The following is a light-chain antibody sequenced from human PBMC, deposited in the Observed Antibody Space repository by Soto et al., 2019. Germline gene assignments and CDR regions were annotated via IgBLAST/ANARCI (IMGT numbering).Light chain of an antibody. J-gene: IGLJ2*01. CDR1: SGHSSYA. Sequence: QLVLTQSPSASASLGASVKLTCTLSSGHSSYAIAWHQQQPEKGPRYLMKLNSDGSHNKGDGIPDRFSGSSSGAERYLTISSLQSEDEADYYCQTWGTDCSVVFGGGTKLTVL. CDR2: LNSDGSH. V-gene: IGLV4-69*01. CDR3: QTWGTDCSVV.